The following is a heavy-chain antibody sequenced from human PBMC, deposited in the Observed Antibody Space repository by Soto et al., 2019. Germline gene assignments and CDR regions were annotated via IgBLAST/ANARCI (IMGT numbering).Heavy chain of an antibody. CDR3: AKGANVVATIGDYFDY. CDR1: GFTFDDYA. CDR2: ISWNSGSI. J-gene: IGHJ4*02. D-gene: IGHD5-12*01. V-gene: IGHV3-9*01. Sequence: EVQLVESGGGLVQPGRSLRLSCAASGFTFDDYAMHWVRQAPGKGLEWVSGISWNSGSIGYADSVKGRFTISRDNAKNSLYLQMNSLRAEDTAVYYCAKGANVVATIGDYFDYWGQGTLVTVSS.